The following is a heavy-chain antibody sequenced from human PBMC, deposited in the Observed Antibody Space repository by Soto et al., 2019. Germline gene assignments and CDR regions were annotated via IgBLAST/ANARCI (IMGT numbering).Heavy chain of an antibody. J-gene: IGHJ4*02. D-gene: IGHD1-1*01. V-gene: IGHV1-18*01. Sequence: QVQLVQSGAEVKKPGASVKVSCKVSGYMFASYGISWARQAPGQGLEWMGWINTYNGNINYAQKFQGRVTMTTDTSTSTAYMELRGLGSDDTALYYCARERGAYKYFDYWGQGTLVTFAS. CDR2: INTYNGNI. CDR3: ARERGAYKYFDY. CDR1: GYMFASYG.